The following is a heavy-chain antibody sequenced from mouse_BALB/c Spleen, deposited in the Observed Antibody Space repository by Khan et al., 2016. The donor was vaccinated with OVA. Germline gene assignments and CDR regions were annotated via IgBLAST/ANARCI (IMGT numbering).Heavy chain of an antibody. CDR1: GYSITSDYA. CDR3: ARSLYYSDSYAMDY. J-gene: IGHJ4*01. Sequence: EVQLQESGPGLVKPSQSLSLTCTVTGYSITSDYAWNWIRQFPGNKLEWMGYISSTGSTSYNPSPKSRISITRDTSKNQFFLHLNSVTTEDTATDYCARSLYYSDSYAMDYWGQGTSVTVSS. D-gene: IGHD2-13*01. CDR2: ISSTGST. V-gene: IGHV3-2*02.